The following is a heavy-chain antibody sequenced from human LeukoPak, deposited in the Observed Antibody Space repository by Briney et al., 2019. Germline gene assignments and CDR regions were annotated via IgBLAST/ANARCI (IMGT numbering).Heavy chain of an antibody. CDR2: ISAYNGNT. CDR3: ARGSLYYYDSSGYYGY. V-gene: IGHV1-18*01. D-gene: IGHD3-22*01. CDR1: GYTFTSYG. J-gene: IGHJ4*02. Sequence: GASVKVSCKASGYTFTSYGISWVRQAPGQGLEWMGWISAYNGNTNYAQKLQGSVTMTTDTSTSTAYMELRSLRSDDTAVYYCARGSLYYYDSSGYYGYWGQGTLVTVSS.